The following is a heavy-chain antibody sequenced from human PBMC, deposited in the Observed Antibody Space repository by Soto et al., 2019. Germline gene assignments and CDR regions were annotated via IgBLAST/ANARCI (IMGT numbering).Heavy chain of an antibody. D-gene: IGHD3-9*01. CDR2: INPSGGTT. J-gene: IGHJ4*02. CDR3: ARSRYFDGRNFDY. V-gene: IGHV1-46*01. Sequence: ASVKVSCKASGDTFTAYYMQCVRQAPGQGPEWMGIINPSGGTTTYAQKFQGRVTMTGDTSTSTVYMELSSLRSEDTAVYYCARSRYFDGRNFDYWGQGTLVTVSS. CDR1: GDTFTAYY.